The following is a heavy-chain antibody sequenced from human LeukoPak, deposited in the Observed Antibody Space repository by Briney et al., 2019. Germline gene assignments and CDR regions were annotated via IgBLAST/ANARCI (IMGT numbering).Heavy chain of an antibody. V-gene: IGHV3-15*01. D-gene: IGHD6-13*01. CDR3: TTDLAAVGKGEFDY. Sequence: PGGSLRPSCAASGFALSSAWMNRVHQAPGKGLEWVGHFKSKTATNYAAPVKGRFTFSSDDSQNTLYLQMSSLKTEDTAVYYCTTDLAAVGKGEFDYWGQGTLVTVSS. J-gene: IGHJ4*02. CDR1: GFALSSAW. CDR2: FKSKTAT.